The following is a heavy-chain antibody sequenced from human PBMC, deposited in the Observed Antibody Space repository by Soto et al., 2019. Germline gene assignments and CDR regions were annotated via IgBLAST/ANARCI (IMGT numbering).Heavy chain of an antibody. D-gene: IGHD4-17*01. V-gene: IGHV3-21*01. CDR3: ARDYGDYGAFDI. J-gene: IGHJ3*02. CDR2: ITTSSTYR. CDR1: GFAFSTYS. Sequence: GGSLRLSCAASGFAFSTYSMNWVRQAPGKGLEWVSDITTSSTYRVYADSVKGRFTISRDDAKNSLYLQMNSLRVEDTGVYYCARDYGDYGAFDIWGQGTMVTVSS.